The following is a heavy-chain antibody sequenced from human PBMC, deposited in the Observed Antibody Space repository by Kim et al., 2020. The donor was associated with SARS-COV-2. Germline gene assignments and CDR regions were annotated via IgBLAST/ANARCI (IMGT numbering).Heavy chain of an antibody. V-gene: IGHV1-46*01. CDR2: INPSGGST. Sequence: ASVKVSCKASGYTFTSYYMHWVRQAPGQGLEWMGIINPSGGSTSYAQKFQGRVTMTRDTSTSTVYMELSSLRSEDTAVYYCARCPRYYYGSGSYYNSYYYYGMDVWGQGTTVTVSS. CDR3: ARCPRYYYGSGSYYNSYYYYGMDV. D-gene: IGHD3-10*01. J-gene: IGHJ6*02. CDR1: GYTFTSYY.